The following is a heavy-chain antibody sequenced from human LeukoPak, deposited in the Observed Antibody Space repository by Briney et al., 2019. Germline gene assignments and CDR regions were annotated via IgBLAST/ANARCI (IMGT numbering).Heavy chain of an antibody. CDR2: ISAYNGNT. J-gene: IGHJ4*02. V-gene: IGHV1-18*01. D-gene: IGHD6-6*01. CDR3: ARDQSVGIAARPVPVDY. Sequence: ASVKVSCKASGYTFTIYGISWVRQAPGQGLEWMGWISAYNGNTNYAQKLQGRVTMTTDTSTSTAYMELRSLRSDDTAVYCCARDQSVGIAARPVPVDYWGQGTLVTVSS. CDR1: GYTFTIYG.